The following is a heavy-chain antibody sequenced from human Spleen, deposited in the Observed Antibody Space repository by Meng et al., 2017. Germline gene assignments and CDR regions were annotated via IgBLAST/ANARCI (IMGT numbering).Heavy chain of an antibody. CDR2: IVSDGGIT. CDR3: ARVFYYYGSGNQDSGLDY. Sequence: GGSLRLSCGASGFNFGDYQMHWVRQSPGKGLEWISRIVSDGGITNYADSVKGRFTISRDNAKNSLYLQMNSLRAEDTAVYYCARVFYYYGSGNQDSGLDYWGQGTLVTVSS. D-gene: IGHD3-10*01. CDR1: GFNFGDYQ. J-gene: IGHJ4*02. V-gene: IGHV3-74*01.